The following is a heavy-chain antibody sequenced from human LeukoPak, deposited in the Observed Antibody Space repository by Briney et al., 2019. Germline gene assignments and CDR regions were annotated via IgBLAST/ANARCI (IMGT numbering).Heavy chain of an antibody. J-gene: IGHJ1*01. CDR1: GYTFTGYY. CDR2: INPNSGAT. D-gene: IGHD3-22*01. CDR3: ARVVEVGVPGFQN. Sequence: ASVNVSCKASGYTFTGYYLHWVRQAPRQGPEWMGWINPNSGATYYLQKFQGRITITRDTSITPAYMELNRLISDDTAVYYCARVVEVGVPGFQNWGQGTLVTVSS. V-gene: IGHV1-2*02.